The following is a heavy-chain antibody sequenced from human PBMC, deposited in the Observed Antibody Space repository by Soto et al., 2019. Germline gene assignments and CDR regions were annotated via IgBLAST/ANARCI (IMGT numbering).Heavy chain of an antibody. D-gene: IGHD3-16*01. CDR3: ARGRRVMTFGGETLGWFDP. CDR2: ISAYNGNT. CDR1: GYTFTSYG. J-gene: IGHJ5*02. Sequence: QVQLVQSGAEVKKPGASVKVSCKASGYTFTSYGVTWVRQAPGQGLEWMGWISAYNGNTNYPQKFQGRVTMTTDTSTITAYMTLRSVSSDDTAVYYCARGRRVMTFGGETLGWFDPWGQGTQVTVSS. V-gene: IGHV1-18*01.